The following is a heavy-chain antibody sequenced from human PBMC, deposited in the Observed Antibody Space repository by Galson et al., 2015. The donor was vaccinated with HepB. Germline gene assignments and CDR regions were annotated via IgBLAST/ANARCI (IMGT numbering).Heavy chain of an antibody. D-gene: IGHD6-19*01. CDR2: ISSSSSYI. CDR3: AREEQSGGYFDL. Sequence: SLRLSCAASGFTFSSYSMNWVRQAPGKGPEWVSSISSSSSYIYYADSVKGRFTISRDNAKNSLYLQMNSLRADDTAVYYCAREEQSGGYFDLWGRGTLVTVSS. CDR1: GFTFSSYS. J-gene: IGHJ2*01. V-gene: IGHV3-21*04.